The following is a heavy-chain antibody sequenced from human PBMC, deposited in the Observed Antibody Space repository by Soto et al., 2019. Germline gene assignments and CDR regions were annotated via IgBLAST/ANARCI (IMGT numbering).Heavy chain of an antibody. D-gene: IGHD3-10*01. Sequence: KSSETLSLTCAVYGGSFSGYYCSWIRQPPGKGLEWIGEINHSGSTNYNPSLKSRVTISVDTSKNQFSLKLSSVTAADTAVYYCARGPKYYYGSGLLSRRNYGMGVWGQGTTVTVSS. V-gene: IGHV4-34*01. J-gene: IGHJ6*02. CDR2: INHSGST. CDR3: ARGPKYYYGSGLLSRRNYGMGV. CDR1: GGSFSGYY.